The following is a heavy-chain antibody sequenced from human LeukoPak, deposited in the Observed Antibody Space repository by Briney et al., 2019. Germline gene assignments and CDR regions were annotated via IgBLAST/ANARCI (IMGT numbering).Heavy chain of an antibody. Sequence: ASVKVSCKASGYTFTSYGISWVRQAPGQGLEWMGWINPNSGGTNYAQKFQGRVTMTRDTSISTAYMELSRLRSDDTAVYYCARASDYYDSSGYLDYWGQGTLVTVSS. CDR2: INPNSGGT. CDR1: GYTFTSYG. J-gene: IGHJ4*02. D-gene: IGHD3-22*01. CDR3: ARASDYYDSSGYLDY. V-gene: IGHV1-2*02.